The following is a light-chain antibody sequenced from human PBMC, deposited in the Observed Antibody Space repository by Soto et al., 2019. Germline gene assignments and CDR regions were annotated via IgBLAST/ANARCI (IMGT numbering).Light chain of an antibody. CDR2: DAS. Sequence: EIVLTQSPALLSMSPGERATLSCRASQSVSSYFAWYQQKPGQAPRRLIYDASNRATGVPARFSGSGSGTEFTLTISSLEPEDFAVYYCQQRRYWPVTFGQGTKVEIK. J-gene: IGKJ1*01. CDR3: QQRRYWPVT. CDR1: QSVSSY. V-gene: IGKV3-11*01.